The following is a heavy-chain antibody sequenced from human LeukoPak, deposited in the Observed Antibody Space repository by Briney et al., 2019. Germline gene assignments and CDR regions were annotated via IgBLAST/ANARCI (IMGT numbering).Heavy chain of an antibody. D-gene: IGHD6-13*01. CDR1: GGSFSGYY. CDR2: INHSGST. V-gene: IGHV4-34*01. CDR3: ARGRARGYSTVGWFDP. J-gene: IGHJ5*02. Sequence: SETLSLTCAVYGGSFSGYYWSWIRQPPGKGLEWIGEINHSGSTNCNPSLKSRVTISVDTSKNQFSLKLSSMTAADTAVYYCARGRARGYSTVGWFDPWGQGTLVTVSS.